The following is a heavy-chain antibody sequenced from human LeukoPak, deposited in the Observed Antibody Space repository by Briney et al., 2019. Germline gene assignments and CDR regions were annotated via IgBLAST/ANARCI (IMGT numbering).Heavy chain of an antibody. CDR1: GYTFTSYG. J-gene: IGHJ3*02. CDR3: ARDLTVATITDAFDT. V-gene: IGHV1-18*01. CDR2: ISAYNGNT. Sequence: ASVKVSCKASGYTFTSYGISWVRQAPGQGLEWMGWISAYNGNTNYAQKLQGRVTMTTDTSTSTAYMELRSLRSDDTAVYYCARDLTVATITDAFDTWGQGTMVTVSS. D-gene: IGHD5-12*01.